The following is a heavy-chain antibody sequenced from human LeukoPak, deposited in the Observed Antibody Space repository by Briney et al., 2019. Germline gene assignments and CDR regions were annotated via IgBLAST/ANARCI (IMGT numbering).Heavy chain of an antibody. J-gene: IGHJ4*02. CDR3: AREGTESSSWGFDY. CDR1: GFTFSSYW. D-gene: IGHD6-19*01. CDR2: INHSGST. Sequence: GSLRLSCAASGFTFSSYWMHWIRQPPGKGLEWIGEINHSGSTNYNPSLKSRVTISVDTSKNQFSLKLSSVTAADTAVYYCAREGTESSSWGFDYWGQGTLVTVSS. V-gene: IGHV4-34*01.